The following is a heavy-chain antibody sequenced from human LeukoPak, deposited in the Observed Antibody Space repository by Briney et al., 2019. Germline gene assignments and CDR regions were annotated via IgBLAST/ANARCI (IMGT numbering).Heavy chain of an antibody. CDR1: GYTFTGYY. Sequence: ASVKVSCKASGYTFTGYYMHWVRQAPGQGLEWMGWINPNSGGTNYAQKFQGRVTMTRDTSISTAYMELSRLRSDDTAAYYCARGDYDFWSGYYWAFDYWGQGTLVTVSS. J-gene: IGHJ4*02. CDR3: ARGDYDFWSGYYWAFDY. V-gene: IGHV1-2*02. CDR2: INPNSGGT. D-gene: IGHD3-3*01.